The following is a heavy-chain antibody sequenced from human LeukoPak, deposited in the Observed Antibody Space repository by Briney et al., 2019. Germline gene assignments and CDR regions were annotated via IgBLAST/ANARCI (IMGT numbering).Heavy chain of an antibody. D-gene: IGHD3-22*01. Sequence: GGSLRLSCAASGFTFSSYSMNWVRQAPGKGLEWVSSISSSSSYIYYADSVKGRFTISRDNAENSLCLQMNSLRAEDTAVYYCALDYYDSSGYYRNWGQGTMVTVSS. CDR1: GFTFSSYS. J-gene: IGHJ3*01. CDR2: ISSSSSYI. CDR3: ALDYYDSSGYYRN. V-gene: IGHV3-21*01.